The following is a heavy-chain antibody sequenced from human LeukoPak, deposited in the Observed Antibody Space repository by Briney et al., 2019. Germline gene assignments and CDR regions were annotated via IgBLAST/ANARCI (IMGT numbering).Heavy chain of an antibody. CDR3: ARAYYSGSYSHPPLH. D-gene: IGHD1-26*01. CDR2: IRSSGSPI. Sequence: PGRSLRLSCAASGFTFSDYYMSWIRQAPGKGLEWVSYIRSSGSPIYYADSVKGRFTISRDNAKNSLYLQMNSLRAEDTAVYYCARAYYSGSYSHPPLHWGQGTLVTVSS. V-gene: IGHV3-11*04. J-gene: IGHJ4*02. CDR1: GFTFSDYY.